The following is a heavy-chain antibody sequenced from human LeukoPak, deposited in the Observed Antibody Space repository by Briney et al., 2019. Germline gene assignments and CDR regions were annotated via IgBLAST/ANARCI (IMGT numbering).Heavy chain of an antibody. CDR2: IYTSGST. V-gene: IGHV4-4*09. CDR3: ARKMVTGTTRWFDP. D-gene: IGHD1-7*01. CDR1: GGSISSNY. Sequence: SETLSLTCTVSGGSISSNYWSWSRQPPGKGLEWIGYIYTSGSTNYNPSLKSRVTISVDTSKNQFSLKLSSVTAADTAVYYCARKMVTGTTRWFDPWGQGTLVTVSS. J-gene: IGHJ5*02.